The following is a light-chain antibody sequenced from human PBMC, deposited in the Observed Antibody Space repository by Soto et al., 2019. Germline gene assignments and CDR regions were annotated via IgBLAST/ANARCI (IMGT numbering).Light chain of an antibody. CDR3: MQRIEFPLT. Sequence: DIVMTQTPVSLTVTPGEPASISCRSSQSLLDSDDGNTYLDWYLQKPGQSPQLLIYTVSYRASGVPDRFSGSGSGTDFTLKISRVEAEDVGVYYCMQRIEFPLTFGGGTKVDIK. CDR2: TVS. J-gene: IGKJ4*01. CDR1: QSLLDSDDGNTY. V-gene: IGKV2-40*01.